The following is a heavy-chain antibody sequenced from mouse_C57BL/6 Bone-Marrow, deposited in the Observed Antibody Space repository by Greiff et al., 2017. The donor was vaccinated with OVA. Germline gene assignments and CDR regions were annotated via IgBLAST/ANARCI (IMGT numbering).Heavy chain of an antibody. V-gene: IGHV5-4*01. CDR2: ISDGGSYT. CDR3: ARDGGDWYFDV. J-gene: IGHJ1*03. Sequence: DVMLVESGGGLVKPGGSLKLSCAASGFTFSSYAMSWVRQTPEKRLEWVATISDGGSYTYYPDNVKGRFTISRDNAKNNLYLQMSHLKSEDTAMYYCARDGGDWYFDVWGTGTTVTVSS. CDR1: GFTFSSYA.